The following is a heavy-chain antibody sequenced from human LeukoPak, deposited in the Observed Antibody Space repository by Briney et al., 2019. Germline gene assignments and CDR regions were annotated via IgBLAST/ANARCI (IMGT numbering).Heavy chain of an antibody. V-gene: IGHV1-46*01. J-gene: IGHJ6*04. Sequence: ASVKVSCKASGYTFTSYYMHWVRQAPGQGLEWMGIINPSGGSTSYAQKFQGRVTMTRDMSTSTVYMELSSLRSEDTAVYYCARDQGYSSSWSIPTDVWGKGTTVTVSS. CDR3: ARDQGYSSSWSIPTDV. CDR1: GYTFTSYY. D-gene: IGHD6-13*01. CDR2: INPSGGST.